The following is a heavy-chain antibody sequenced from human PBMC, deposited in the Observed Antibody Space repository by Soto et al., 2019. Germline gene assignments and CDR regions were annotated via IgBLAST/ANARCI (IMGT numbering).Heavy chain of an antibody. V-gene: IGHV3-30-3*01. J-gene: IGHJ4*02. CDR1: GFTFSSYA. D-gene: IGHD1-1*01. Sequence: GGSLRFSCAASGFTFSSYAMHWVRQAPGKGLEWVAVISYDGSNKYYADSVKGRFTISRDNSKNTLYLQMNSLRAEDTAVYNCARGPVQLERRGEYYFDYWGQGT. CDR3: ARGPVQLERRGEYYFDY. CDR2: ISYDGSNK.